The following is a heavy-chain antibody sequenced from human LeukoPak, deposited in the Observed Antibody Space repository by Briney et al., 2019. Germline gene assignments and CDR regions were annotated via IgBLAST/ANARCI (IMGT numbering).Heavy chain of an antibody. CDR2: IYYSGST. V-gene: IGHV4-59*08. J-gene: IGHJ4*02. CDR3: ARGYDSSGPYVDY. Sequence: PSETLFLTCTVSGGSISSYYWSWIRQPPGKGLEWIGYIYYSGSTNYNPSLKSRVTISVDTSKNQFSLKLSSVTAADTAVYYCARGYDSSGPYVDYWGQGTLVTVSS. CDR1: GGSISSYY. D-gene: IGHD3-22*01.